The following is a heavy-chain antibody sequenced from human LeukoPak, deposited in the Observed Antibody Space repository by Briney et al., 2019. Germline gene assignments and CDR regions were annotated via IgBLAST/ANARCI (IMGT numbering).Heavy chain of an antibody. Sequence: GASVTVSCKASGYTFNRYGMSWVRQAPGQGLEGVGWISAYNGHTNYAQTFQGRVTMTTDASMITAHIDLRSVRSDDTAVYYCARFLPQKWELPANWFDPWGQGTLVTVSS. V-gene: IGHV1-18*01. CDR1: GYTFNRYG. CDR2: ISAYNGHT. J-gene: IGHJ5*02. CDR3: ARFLPQKWELPANWFDP. D-gene: IGHD1-26*01.